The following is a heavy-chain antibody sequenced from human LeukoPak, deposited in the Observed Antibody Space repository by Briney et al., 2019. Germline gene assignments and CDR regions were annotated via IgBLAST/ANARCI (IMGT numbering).Heavy chain of an antibody. CDR2: IIPIFGTA. CDR1: GGTFSSYA. D-gene: IGHD5-18*01. Sequence: ASVNVSCKASGGTFSSYAISWVRQAPGQGLEWMGGIIPIFGTANYAQKFQGRVTITADKSTSTPYMELSSLRAEDTAVYYCAREATNSYTAMVLYWGQGTLVTVSS. V-gene: IGHV1-69*06. CDR3: AREATNSYTAMVLY. J-gene: IGHJ4*02.